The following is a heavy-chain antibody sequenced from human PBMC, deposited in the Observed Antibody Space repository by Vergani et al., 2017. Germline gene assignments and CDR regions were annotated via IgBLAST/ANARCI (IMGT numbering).Heavy chain of an antibody. D-gene: IGHD5-12*01. V-gene: IGHV3-53*04. J-gene: IGHJ6*02. CDR1: GFTVSSNY. CDR3: ARDRVDIVATTTYYYYYYGMDV. CDR2: IYGGGST. Sequence: EVQLVESGGGLVQPGGSLRLSCAASGFTVSSNYMSWVRQAPGKGLEWVSVIYGGGSTYYADSVKGRFTISRHNSKNTLYLQMNSLRAEDTAVYYCARDRVDIVATTTYYYYYYGMDVWGQGTTVTVSS.